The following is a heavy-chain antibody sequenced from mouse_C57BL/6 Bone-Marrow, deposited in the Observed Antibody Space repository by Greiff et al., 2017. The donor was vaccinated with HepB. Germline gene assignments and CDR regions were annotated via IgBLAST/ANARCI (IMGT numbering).Heavy chain of an antibody. Sequence: EVKLMESGEGLVKPGGSLKLSCAASGFTFSSYAMSWVRQTPEKRLEWVAYISSGGDYIYYADTVKGRFTISRDNARNTLYLQMSSLKSEDTAMYYCTRDYYGSSYRFDYWGQGTTLTVSS. CDR3: TRDYYGSSYRFDY. V-gene: IGHV5-9-1*02. CDR2: ISSGGDYI. J-gene: IGHJ2*01. D-gene: IGHD1-1*01. CDR1: GFTFSSYA.